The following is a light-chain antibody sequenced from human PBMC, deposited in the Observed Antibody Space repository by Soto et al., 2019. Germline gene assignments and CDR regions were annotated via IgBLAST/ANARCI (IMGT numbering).Light chain of an antibody. CDR3: CSFAAGNTYV. Sequence: SLLHQPSSLSVSPGQSLALPPPGTSRDVGTYNLVSWYQQHPGKAPKLLISEGGKRPSGVSDRFSGSKSGNTASLTISGLQAEDEADYYCCSFAAGNTYVFGTGTKVTVL. CDR1: SRDVGTYNL. CDR2: EGG. V-gene: IGLV2-23*01. J-gene: IGLJ1*01.